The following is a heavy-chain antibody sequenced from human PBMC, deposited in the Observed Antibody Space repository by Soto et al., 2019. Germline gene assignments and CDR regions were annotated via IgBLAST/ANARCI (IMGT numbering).Heavy chain of an antibody. CDR1: GGSISSGDYY. V-gene: IGHV4-30-4*01. CDR3: ARVRYCSGGSCYSPFFDY. J-gene: IGHJ4*02. D-gene: IGHD2-15*01. Sequence: QVQLQESGPGLVKPSQTLSLTCTVSGGSISSGDYYWSWIRQPPGKGLEWIGYIYYSGSTYYNPSLKSRVTISVDTSKNPFSLKLSSVTAADTAVYYCARVRYCSGGSCYSPFFDYWGQGTLVTVSS. CDR2: IYYSGST.